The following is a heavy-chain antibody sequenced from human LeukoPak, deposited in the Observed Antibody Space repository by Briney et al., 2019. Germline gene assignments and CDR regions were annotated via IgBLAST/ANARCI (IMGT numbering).Heavy chain of an antibody. Sequence: VASVKVSCKASGYTFTSYYISWVRQAPGQGLEWMGWINPNSGGTNYAQKFQGRVTMTRDTSISTAYMELSRLRSDDTAVYYCSSSRRLSRDFDYWGQGTLVTVSS. CDR3: SSSRRLSRDFDY. J-gene: IGHJ4*02. V-gene: IGHV1-2*02. CDR2: INPNSGGT. CDR1: GYTFTSYY. D-gene: IGHD6-6*01.